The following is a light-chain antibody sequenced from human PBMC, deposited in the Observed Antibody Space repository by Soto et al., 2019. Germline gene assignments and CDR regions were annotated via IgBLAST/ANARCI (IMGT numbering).Light chain of an antibody. Sequence: EIVLTQSPGTLSLSPGERATLSCRASQSLTSSYLAWYQQKPGQAPRLLIYGASSRATGIPDRFSGSGSGTDFTLTISRLEPEDFEVYYCQQYESCTPSYTFGPGTKLEIK. V-gene: IGKV3-20*01. CDR2: GAS. J-gene: IGKJ2*01. CDR3: QQYESCTPSYT. CDR1: QSLTSSY.